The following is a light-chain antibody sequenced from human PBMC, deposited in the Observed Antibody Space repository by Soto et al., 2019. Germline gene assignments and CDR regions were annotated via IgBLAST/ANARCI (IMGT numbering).Light chain of an antibody. CDR2: AAS. CDR3: QKYNGAPWT. CDR1: QGIHNY. J-gene: IGKJ1*01. Sequence: TQSPSSLSASVGDRVTISCRASQGIHNYLAWYQHKPGKVPRLLIYAASALQSGVPSRFSASGSGTDFTLTISSLQPEDIGTYYCQKYNGAPWTFGQGTKVDIK. V-gene: IGKV1-27*01.